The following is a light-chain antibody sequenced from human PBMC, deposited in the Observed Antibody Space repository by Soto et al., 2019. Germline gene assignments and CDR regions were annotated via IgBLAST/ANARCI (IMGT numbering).Light chain of an antibody. V-gene: IGKV3-11*01. CDR2: DAS. J-gene: IGKJ3*01. CDR3: QQRSNWPPLT. Sequence: EVVMTQSPATLSVSPGEGATLSCRASQSVSSKLAWYQQKPGQAPRLLIYDASNRATGIPARFSGSGSGTDFTLTISSLEPEDFAVYYCQQRSNWPPLTFGPGTKVDIK. CDR1: QSVSSK.